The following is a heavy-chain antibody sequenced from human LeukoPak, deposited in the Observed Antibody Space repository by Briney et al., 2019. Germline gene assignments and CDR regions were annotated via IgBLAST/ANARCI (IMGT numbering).Heavy chain of an antibody. CDR2: IRGNGGTT. CDR3: AKVELSASGGELDP. D-gene: IGHD3-16*02. V-gene: IGHV3-23*01. CDR1: GFTFSNYA. J-gene: IGHJ5*02. Sequence: GSLRLSCAASGFTFSNYAMSWVRQAPGKGLEWVSAIRGNGGTTYDADSVKGRFTISRDNSKNTLYLEMKSLRADDTAVYYCAKVELSASGGELDPWGQGTLVIVSS.